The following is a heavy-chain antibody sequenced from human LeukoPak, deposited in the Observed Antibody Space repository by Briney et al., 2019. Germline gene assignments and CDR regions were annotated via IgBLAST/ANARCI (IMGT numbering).Heavy chain of an antibody. CDR2: ISYDGSNK. D-gene: IGHD2-2*01. CDR1: GFTFSSYA. Sequence: GGSLRLSCAASGFTFSSYAMHWVRQAPGKGLEWVAVISYDGSNKYYADSVKGRFTISRDNSKNTLYLQMNSLRAEDTAVYYCAKESGGVPAAICDYWGQGTLVTVSS. CDR3: AKESGGVPAAICDY. V-gene: IGHV3-30-3*01. J-gene: IGHJ4*02.